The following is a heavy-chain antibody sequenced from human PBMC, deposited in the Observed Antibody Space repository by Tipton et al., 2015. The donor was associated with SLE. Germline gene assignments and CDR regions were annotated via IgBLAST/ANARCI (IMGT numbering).Heavy chain of an antibody. J-gene: IGHJ6*03. V-gene: IGHV4-59*08. CDR1: GGSISSYY. D-gene: IGHD2-2*01. CDR3: ARGGLKYRWGDSPMDV. CDR2: IYDSGST. Sequence: TLSLTCTVSGGSISSYYWSWIRQPPGKGLEWIGYIYDSGSTNYNPSLKSRVTMSIDTSKNQFSLKLNSVTAADTAVYYCARGGLKYRWGDSPMDVWGKGTTVTVSS.